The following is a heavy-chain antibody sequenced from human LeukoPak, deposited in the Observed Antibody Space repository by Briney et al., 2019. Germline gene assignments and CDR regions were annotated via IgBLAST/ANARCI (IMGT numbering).Heavy chain of an antibody. CDR1: GFTFNSYA. J-gene: IGHJ4*02. Sequence: GGSLTLSCSASGFTFNSYAMSWVRQAPWERLQWVSGISDSGGNTYYADTVRGRLTISRDNSKNTLYLQMNSPRAEDTAVYYCARDLGGSYYNSYAIWGQGTLVTVSS. D-gene: IGHD1-26*01. CDR3: ARDLGGSYYNSYAI. V-gene: IGHV3-23*01. CDR2: ISDSGGNT.